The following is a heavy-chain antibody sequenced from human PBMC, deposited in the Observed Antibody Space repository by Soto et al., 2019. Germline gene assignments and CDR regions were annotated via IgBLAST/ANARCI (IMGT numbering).Heavy chain of an antibody. J-gene: IGHJ5*02. Sequence: SETLSLTCTVSGGSISSSSYYWGWIRQPPGKGLEWIGSIYYSGSTYYNPSLKSRVTISVDTSKNQFSLKLSSVTAADTAVYYSATPGGYSSSWYDGIWFDPWGQGTLVTVSS. V-gene: IGHV4-39*01. CDR3: ATPGGYSSSWYDGIWFDP. D-gene: IGHD6-13*01. CDR1: GGSISSSSYY. CDR2: IYYSGST.